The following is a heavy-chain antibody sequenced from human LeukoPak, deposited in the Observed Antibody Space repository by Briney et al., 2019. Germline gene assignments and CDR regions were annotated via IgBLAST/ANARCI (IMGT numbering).Heavy chain of an antibody. CDR1: GFIFSSYW. J-gene: IGHJ4*02. Sequence: GGSLRLSCAASGFIFSSYWMHWVRQAPGKGPVWVSRIKSDGSSPSYADSVKGRFTISRDNAKNTVYLQMNSLRAEDTAVYYCAKDGHYSNFYFGYWGQGTLVTVSS. CDR3: AKDGHYSNFYFGY. CDR2: IKSDGSSP. V-gene: IGHV3-74*01. D-gene: IGHD4-11*01.